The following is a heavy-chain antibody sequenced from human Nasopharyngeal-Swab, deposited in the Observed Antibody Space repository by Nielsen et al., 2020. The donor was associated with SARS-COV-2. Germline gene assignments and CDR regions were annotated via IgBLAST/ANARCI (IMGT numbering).Heavy chain of an antibody. Sequence: SETLSLTCAVYGGSFSGYYWSWIRQPPGKGLEWIGEINHSGSTNYNPSLKSRVTISVDTSKNQFSLKLSSVTAADTAVYYCARGPRTIFGVVIIGSDPWGQGTLVTVSS. CDR1: GGSFSGYY. CDR2: INHSGST. J-gene: IGHJ5*02. CDR3: ARGPRTIFGVVIIGSDP. D-gene: IGHD3-3*01. V-gene: IGHV4-34*01.